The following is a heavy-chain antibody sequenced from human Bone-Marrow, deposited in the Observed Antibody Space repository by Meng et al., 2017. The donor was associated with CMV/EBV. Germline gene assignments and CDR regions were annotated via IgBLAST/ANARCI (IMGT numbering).Heavy chain of an antibody. D-gene: IGHD3-10*01. CDR3: ARVALYYYGSGSLFPETNYNYGSDV. CDR2: IFSSGST. V-gene: IGHV4-59*01. CDR1: GGSISSYY. J-gene: IGHJ6*02. Sequence: GSLRLSCTVSGGSISSYYWSWIRQPPGKGLEWIGYIFSSGSTNDNPALKSRVTISVDTSKNQFLLKLSSVTAADTAVYYCARVALYYYGSGSLFPETNYNYGSDVWGQGTTVTVSS.